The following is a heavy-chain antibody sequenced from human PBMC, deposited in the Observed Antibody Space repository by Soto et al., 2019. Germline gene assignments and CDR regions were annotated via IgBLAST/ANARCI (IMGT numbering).Heavy chain of an antibody. J-gene: IGHJ5*02. CDR2: IYPGDSDT. D-gene: IGHD2-21*02. CDR3: ARQGYCGGDCYSWLDP. CDR1: GYSFTSYW. V-gene: IGHV5-51*01. Sequence: GESLKISCKGSGYSFTSYWIGWVRQMPGKGLEWMGIIYPGDSDTRYSPSFQGQVTISADKSISTAYLQWSSLKASDTAMYYCARQGYCGGDCYSWLDPWGQGTMVTVYS.